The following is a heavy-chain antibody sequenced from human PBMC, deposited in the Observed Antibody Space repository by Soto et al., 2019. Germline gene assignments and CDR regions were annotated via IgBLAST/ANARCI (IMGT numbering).Heavy chain of an antibody. CDR2: IIPIFGTA. V-gene: IGHV1-69*13. J-gene: IGHJ3*02. D-gene: IGHD2-15*01. CDR1: GGTFSSYA. Sequence: SVKVSCKASGGTFSSYAISWVRQAPGQGLEWMGGIIPIFGTANYAQKFQGRVTITADESMSTAYMELSSLRSEDTAVYYCATAVSRSGGSFDAFDIWGQGTMVTVSS. CDR3: ATAVSRSGGSFDAFDI.